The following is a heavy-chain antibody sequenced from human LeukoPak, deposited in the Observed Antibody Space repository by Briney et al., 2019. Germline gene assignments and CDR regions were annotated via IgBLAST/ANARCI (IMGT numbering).Heavy chain of an antibody. CDR1: GYSISSGYY. D-gene: IGHD4-17*01. Sequence: PSETLSLTCAVSGYSISSGYYWGWSRPPPGKGLEWIGIIYHSGSTYYNPSLKSRVTISVDTSKNQFSLKLSSVTAADTAVYYCAREGDYGDPLYYFDYWGQGTLVTVSS. V-gene: IGHV4-38-2*02. CDR2: IYHSGST. J-gene: IGHJ4*02. CDR3: AREGDYGDPLYYFDY.